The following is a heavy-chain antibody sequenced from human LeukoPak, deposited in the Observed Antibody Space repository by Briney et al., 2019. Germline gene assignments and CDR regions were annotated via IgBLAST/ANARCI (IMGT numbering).Heavy chain of an antibody. CDR1: GGSISSGGYY. CDR2: IYYSGST. V-gene: IGHV4-31*03. Sequence: SETLSLTCTVSGGSISSGGYYWSWIRQHPGKGLEWIGNIYYSGSTYYNPSLKSRLTISVDTSKNQFSLKLSSVTAAGTAVYYCARERRGYEDYWGQGTLVTVSS. CDR3: ARERRGYEDY. D-gene: IGHD5-18*01. J-gene: IGHJ4*02.